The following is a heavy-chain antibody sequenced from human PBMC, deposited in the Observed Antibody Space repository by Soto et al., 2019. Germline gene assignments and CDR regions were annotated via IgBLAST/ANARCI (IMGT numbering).Heavy chain of an antibody. Sequence: QVHLVQSGAEVKKPGSSVKVSCKTSGGSFNNYAVSWVRQAPGQGLEWMGGIIPNFDTPNYAQKFQDRVTIIGGEATGTVYMELRSLRSNDTAVYYCAVAMVREILIFESSGMHVWGQGTTVIVSS. CDR1: GGSFNNYA. V-gene: IGHV1-69*01. J-gene: IGHJ6*02. CDR3: AVAMVREILIFESSGMHV. CDR2: IIPNFDTP. D-gene: IGHD3-10*01.